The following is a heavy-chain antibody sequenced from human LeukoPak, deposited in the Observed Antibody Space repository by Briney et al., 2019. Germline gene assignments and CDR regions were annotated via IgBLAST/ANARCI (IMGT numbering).Heavy chain of an antibody. CDR2: VSDSSDV. D-gene: IGHD5-18*01. J-gene: IGHJ4*02. CDR1: GFXFSTYT. CDR3: ARDGLHTAHFDY. Sequence: PGGSLRLSCAASGFXFSTYTMNWVRQAPGKGLEWVSTVSDSSDVHYSDSVKGRFTISRDNARNSLYLQMNSLRDEDTAVYYCARDGLHTAHFDYWGQGTLVTVSS. V-gene: IGHV3-48*02.